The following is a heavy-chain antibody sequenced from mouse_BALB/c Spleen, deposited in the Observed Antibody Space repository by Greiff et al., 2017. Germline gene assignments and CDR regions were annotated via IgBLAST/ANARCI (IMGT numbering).Heavy chain of an antibody. CDR3: ARHPTTATDY. CDR1: GFTFSSYG. D-gene: IGHD1-2*01. V-gene: IGHV5-6*01. J-gene: IGHJ2*01. CDR2: ISSGGSYT. Sequence: EVMLVESGGDLVKPGGSLKLSCAASGFTFSSYGMSWVRQTPDKRLEWVATISSGGSYTYYPDSVKGRFTISRDNAKNTLYLQMSSLKSEDTAMYYCARHPTTATDYWGQGTTLTVSS.